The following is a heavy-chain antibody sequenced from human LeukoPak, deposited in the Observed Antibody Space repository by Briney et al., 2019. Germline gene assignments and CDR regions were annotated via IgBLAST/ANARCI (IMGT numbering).Heavy chain of an antibody. CDR3: ARTKNLDAFDI. Sequence: SETLSLTCTVSGGSISSYYWSWIRQPPGKGLEWIGYIYYSGSSNYNPSLKSRVTISVDTSKNQFSLKLSSVTAADTAVYYCARTKNLDAFDIWGQGTMVTVSS. V-gene: IGHV4-59*01. CDR1: GGSISSYY. CDR2: IYYSGSS. J-gene: IGHJ3*02.